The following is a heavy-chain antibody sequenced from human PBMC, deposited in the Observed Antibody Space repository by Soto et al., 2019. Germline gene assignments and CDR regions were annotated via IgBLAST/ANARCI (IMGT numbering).Heavy chain of an antibody. CDR1: GYTFTSYY. D-gene: IGHD6-19*01. CDR2: INPSGGGT. Sequence: QVQLVQSGAEVKKPGASVKVSCKASGYTFTSYYIHWVRQAPGQGLEWMGIINPSGGGTNDAQKFQGRVTMPTDTSTSTVYMELSSLRSDDTAVYYCARGIAVEGYYYYYGMDVWGQGTTVTVSS. V-gene: IGHV1-46*01. J-gene: IGHJ6*02. CDR3: ARGIAVEGYYYYYGMDV.